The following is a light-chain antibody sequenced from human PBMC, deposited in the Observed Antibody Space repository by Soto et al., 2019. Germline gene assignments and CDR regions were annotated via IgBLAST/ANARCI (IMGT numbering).Light chain of an antibody. CDR3: QQSYSTPPIT. CDR1: LSVSVY. J-gene: IGKJ5*01. CDR2: DAS. Sequence: VVLTQSPATLSLSPGERATLSCRTSLSVSVYLDWYQQKPGQAPRLLISDASNRATGIPARFSGTGSGTEFTLTISSLQSEDFATYYCQQSYSTPPITFGQGTRLEI. V-gene: IGKV3-11*01.